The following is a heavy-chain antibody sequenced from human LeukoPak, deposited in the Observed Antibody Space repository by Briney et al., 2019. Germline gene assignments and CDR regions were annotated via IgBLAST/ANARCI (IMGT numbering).Heavy chain of an antibody. CDR1: GFTFSSYA. D-gene: IGHD2-15*01. J-gene: IGHJ4*02. Sequence: PGGSLRLSCAASGFTFSSYAMSWVRQAPGKGLEWVSAISGSGGSTYYADSMQGRFTISRDNSKNTLYLQMNSLRAEDTAVYYCAKSVIVVVAAANFDYWGQGTLVTVSS. CDR3: AKSVIVVVAAANFDY. V-gene: IGHV3-23*01. CDR2: ISGSGGST.